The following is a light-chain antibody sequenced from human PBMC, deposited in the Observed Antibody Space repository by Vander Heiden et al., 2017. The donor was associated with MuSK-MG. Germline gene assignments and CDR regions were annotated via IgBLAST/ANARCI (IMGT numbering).Light chain of an antibody. CDR3: QAWDSSTVV. CDR2: QDT. CDR1: KFGDKH. J-gene: IGLJ2*01. V-gene: IGLV3-1*01. Sequence: SYELTQTPSVSVSPGQTASIPCPGDKFGDKHVAWYQQKPGQSPVLVIYQDTKRPSGIPERFSGSNSGNTATLTISGTQAMDEADYYCQAWDSSTVVFGGGTKLTVL.